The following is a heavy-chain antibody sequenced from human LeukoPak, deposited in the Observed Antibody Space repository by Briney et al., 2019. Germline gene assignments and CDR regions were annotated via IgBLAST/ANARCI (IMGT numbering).Heavy chain of an antibody. Sequence: SETLSLTCTVSGGSIRSNYWSWIRQPPGKGLEWIGCISDSGNTNYNPSLKSRVTISVDTSKNQFSLKLSSVTAADTAVYYCARVPILTVTTTVYYYYGMDVWGQGTTVTVSS. CDR3: ARVPILTVTTTVYYYYGMDV. D-gene: IGHD4-17*01. V-gene: IGHV4-59*01. CDR1: GGSIRSNY. J-gene: IGHJ6*02. CDR2: ISDSGNT.